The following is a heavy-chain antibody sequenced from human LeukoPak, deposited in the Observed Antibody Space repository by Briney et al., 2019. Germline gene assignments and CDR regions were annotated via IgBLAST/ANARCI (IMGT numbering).Heavy chain of an antibody. V-gene: IGHV4-30-4*07. CDR2: IYYSGST. CDR3: ARFPGGYYYDSSGYYYDNAFDI. J-gene: IGHJ3*02. D-gene: IGHD3-22*01. CDR1: GGSISSGGYS. Sequence: PSETLSLTCAVSGGSISSGGYSWSWIRQPPGKGLEWIGYIYYSGSTYYNPSLKSRVTISVDTSKNQFSLKLSSVTAADTAVYYCARFPGGYYYDSSGYYYDNAFDIWGQGTMVTVSS.